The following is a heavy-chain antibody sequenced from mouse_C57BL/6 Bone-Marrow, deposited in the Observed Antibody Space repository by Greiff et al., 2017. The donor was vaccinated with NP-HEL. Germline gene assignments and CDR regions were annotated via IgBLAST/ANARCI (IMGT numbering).Heavy chain of an antibody. CDR3: ARGGDYAYAMDY. CDR1: GYTFTSYG. D-gene: IGHD2-4*01. CDR2: IYPRSGNT. Sequence: PLQQSGAELARPGASVKLSCKASGYTFTSYGISWVKQRTGQGLEWIGEIYPRSGNTYYNEKFKGKATLTADKSSSTAYMELRSLTSEDSAVYFCARGGDYAYAMDYWGQGTSVTVSS. V-gene: IGHV1-81*01. J-gene: IGHJ4*01.